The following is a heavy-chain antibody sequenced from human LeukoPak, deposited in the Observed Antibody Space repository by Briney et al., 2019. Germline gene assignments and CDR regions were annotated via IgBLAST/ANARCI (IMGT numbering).Heavy chain of an antibody. CDR3: TTDPIAAAGSTFYI. CDR1: GFSFRNAW. Sequence: GGSLTLSSSSPGFSFRNAWMRTGRQAPGKGLEWVGRIKSKTDGGTTDYAAPVKGRFTISRHDSKNTLYLQMNRLKTEDPAVYYCTTDPIAAAGSTFYIWGQGTMVTVSS. D-gene: IGHD6-13*01. V-gene: IGHV3-15*01. CDR2: IKSKTDGGTT. J-gene: IGHJ3*02.